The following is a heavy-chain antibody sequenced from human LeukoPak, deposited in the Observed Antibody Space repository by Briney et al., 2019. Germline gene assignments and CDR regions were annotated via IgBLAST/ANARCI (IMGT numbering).Heavy chain of an antibody. CDR3: ASWLVVPAAIDY. D-gene: IGHD2-2*02. Sequence: SETLSLTCTVSGGSISSGDYYWSWIRQPPGKGLEWIGYIYYSGTTFYNPSLKSRVIIPLDTSKNQFSLRLSSVTAADTAVYYCASWLVVPAAIDYWGQGTLVTVSS. V-gene: IGHV4-30-4*01. CDR1: GGSISSGDYY. CDR2: IYYSGTT. J-gene: IGHJ4*02.